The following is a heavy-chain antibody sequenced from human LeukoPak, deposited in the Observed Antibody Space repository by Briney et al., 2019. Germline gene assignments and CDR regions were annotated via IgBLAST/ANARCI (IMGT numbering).Heavy chain of an antibody. CDR3: ARGTGTRITIFGVVISAFDI. Sequence: SQTLSLTCTVSGGSISSGGYCWSWIRQPPGKGLEWIGDIFHSGSTYYNPPLKSRVTISVDRSKNQFSLKLSSVTAADTAVYYCARGTGTRITIFGVVISAFDIWGQGTMVTVSS. D-gene: IGHD3-3*01. CDR1: GGSISSGGYC. V-gene: IGHV4-30-2*01. CDR2: IFHSGST. J-gene: IGHJ3*02.